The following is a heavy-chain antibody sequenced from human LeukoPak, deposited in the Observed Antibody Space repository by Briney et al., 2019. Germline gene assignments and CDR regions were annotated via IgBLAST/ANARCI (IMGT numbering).Heavy chain of an antibody. CDR2: NRSSGSTK. CDR1: GFTFSDFY. V-gene: IGHV3-11*04. D-gene: IGHD6-13*01. Sequence: GSLRLSCAASGFTFSDFYMSWIRQAPGKGLEWGSYNRSSGSTKYYADSVKGRFTISRDNAKHSLYLQMNSLRAGHRAVYFWAPGIAAAPTEYWGQGTLVTVPA. CDR3: APGIAAAPTEY. J-gene: IGHJ4*02.